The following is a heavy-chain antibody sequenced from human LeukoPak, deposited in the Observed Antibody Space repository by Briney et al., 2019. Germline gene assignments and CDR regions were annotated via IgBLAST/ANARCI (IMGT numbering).Heavy chain of an antibody. CDR2: IYYSGST. V-gene: IGHV4-39*01. Sequence: KPSQTLSLTCTVSGGSISNSDYNWGWIRQPPGKGLEWIGSIYYSGSTYYNPSLKTRVTISVDTSKNQFSLRLSSVTAADTAVYYCAREWFGESTFDFWGQGTLVTVSS. J-gene: IGHJ4*02. CDR1: GGSISNSDYN. CDR3: AREWFGESTFDF. D-gene: IGHD3-10*01.